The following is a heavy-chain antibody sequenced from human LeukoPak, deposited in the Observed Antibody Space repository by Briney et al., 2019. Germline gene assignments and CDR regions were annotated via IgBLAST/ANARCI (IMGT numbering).Heavy chain of an antibody. CDR3: ARVPNAYCGGDCYTYYFDY. V-gene: IGHV3-74*01. D-gene: IGHD2-21*02. CDR1: GFTFSSYW. CDR2: INSDGSST. Sequence: PGGSLRLSCAASGFTFSSYWMHWVRPAPGKGLVWVSRINSDGSSTSYADSVKGRFTISRDNAKNTLYLQMNSLRAEDTAVYYCARVPNAYCGGDCYTYYFDYWGQGTLVTVSS. J-gene: IGHJ4*02.